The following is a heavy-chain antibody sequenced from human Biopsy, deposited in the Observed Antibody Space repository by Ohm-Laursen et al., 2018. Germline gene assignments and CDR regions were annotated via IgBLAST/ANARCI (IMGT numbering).Heavy chain of an antibody. J-gene: IGHJ4*02. V-gene: IGHV1-8*01. CDR1: GYTFTSHD. CDR2: RSPNTGNT. CDR3: ARWETTLGRSLDS. Sequence: EASVKVSCKPSGYTFTSHDINWVRQAAGQGLEWMGWRSPNTGNTVYAQRFQDRVTMTSDMSQGTAYMELTSLTSDDTAVYFCARWETTLGRSLDSWGQGTLVAVSS. D-gene: IGHD1-26*01.